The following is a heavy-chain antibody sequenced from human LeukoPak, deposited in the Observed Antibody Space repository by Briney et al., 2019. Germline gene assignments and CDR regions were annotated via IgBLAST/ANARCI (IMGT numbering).Heavy chain of an antibody. V-gene: IGHV1-18*01. J-gene: IGHJ6*02. CDR1: GYTFTNYG. CDR3: ARDRGVVVAATRGMDV. Sequence: ASVKVSCKASGYTFTNYGINWVRQAPGQGLEWMGWISAYKGNTNYAQNLQGRVTMTTDTSTSTAYMELRSLRSDDTPVYYCARDRGVVVAATRGMDVWGQGTTVTVSS. D-gene: IGHD2-15*01. CDR2: ISAYKGNT.